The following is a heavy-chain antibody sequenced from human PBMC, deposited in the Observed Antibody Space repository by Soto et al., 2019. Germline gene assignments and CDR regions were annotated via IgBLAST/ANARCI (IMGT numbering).Heavy chain of an antibody. CDR3: ARETIAALSGADYYYGKDV. CDR1: GFTFSSYA. J-gene: IGHJ6*02. Sequence: GGSLRLSCAASGFTFSSYAMSWVRQAPGKGLEWVSGVSGISGSGGSTYYADSVKGRFTISRDNSKNTLYLQMNSLRAEDTAVYYCARETIAALSGADYYYGKDVWGQGTTVTVSS. V-gene: IGHV3-23*01. D-gene: IGHD6-13*01. CDR2: ISGSGGST.